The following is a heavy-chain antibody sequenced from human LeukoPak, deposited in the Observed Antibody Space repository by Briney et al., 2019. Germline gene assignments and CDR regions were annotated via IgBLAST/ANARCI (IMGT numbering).Heavy chain of an antibody. J-gene: IGHJ4*02. D-gene: IGHD3-22*01. CDR1: GGTFSSYA. CDR3: ARGTAYYYDSSGYYYFDY. CDR2: IIPIFGTA. Sequence: SVKVSCKASGGTFSSYAIGWVRQAPGQGLEWMGGIIPIFGTANYAQKFQGRVTITTDESTSTAYMELSSLRSEDTAVYYCARGTAYYYDSSGYYYFDYWGQGTLVTVSS. V-gene: IGHV1-69*05.